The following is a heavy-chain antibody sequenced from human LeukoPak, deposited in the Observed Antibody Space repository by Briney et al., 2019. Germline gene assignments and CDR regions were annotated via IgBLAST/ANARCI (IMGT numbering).Heavy chain of an antibody. Sequence: GSLRLSCAASGFTFSSYAMSWVRQPPGKGLEWIGSIYYSGSTYYNPSLKSRVTISVDTSKNQFSLKLSSVTAADTAVYYCARDKYSSIDYWGQGTLVTVSS. J-gene: IGHJ4*02. V-gene: IGHV4-39*01. CDR2: IYYSGST. CDR3: ARDKYSSIDY. CDR1: GFTFSSYA. D-gene: IGHD6-19*01.